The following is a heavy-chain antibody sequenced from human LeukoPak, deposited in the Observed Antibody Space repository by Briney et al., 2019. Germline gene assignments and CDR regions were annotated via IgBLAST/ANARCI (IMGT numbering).Heavy chain of an antibody. V-gene: IGHV3-23*01. CDR2: ISGTGGRT. Sequence: GASLRLSCAASGFTFSSFGMSWVRQAPGKGLEWVSTISGTGGRTHYADSVKGRYTISRDNSKNTLYLQMNSLRAEDTAVYYCAIESPVVTLADYWGQGTLVTVSS. CDR3: AIESPVVTLADY. D-gene: IGHD2-21*02. CDR1: GFTFSSFG. J-gene: IGHJ4*02.